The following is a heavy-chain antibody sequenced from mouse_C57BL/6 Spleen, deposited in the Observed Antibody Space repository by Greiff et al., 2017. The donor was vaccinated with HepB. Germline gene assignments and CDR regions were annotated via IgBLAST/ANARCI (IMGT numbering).Heavy chain of an antibody. J-gene: IGHJ2*01. Sequence: VQLQQSGAELVKPGASVKLSCRASGYSFTGYWMHWLKQRPGQGLEWIGMIHPNIGSTNYNEKFKSKATLTVDKSSSTAYMQLSSLTSEDSAVYNCARGDYVFDYWGQGTTLTVSS. V-gene: IGHV1-64*01. CDR3: ARGDYVFDY. CDR1: GYSFTGYW. D-gene: IGHD1-1*01. CDR2: IHPNIGST.